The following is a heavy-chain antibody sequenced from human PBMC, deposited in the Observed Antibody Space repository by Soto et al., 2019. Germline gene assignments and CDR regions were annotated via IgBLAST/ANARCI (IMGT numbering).Heavy chain of an antibody. V-gene: IGHV3-30-3*01. D-gene: IGHD1-26*01. CDR2: ISYDGSNK. CDR1: GFTFSSYA. J-gene: IGHJ4*02. CDR3: ARDRRELLPLPSGD. Sequence: QVQLVESGGGVVQPGRSLRLSCAASGFTFSSYAMHWVRRAPGKGLEWVAVISYDGSNKYYADSVKGRFTISRDNSKNTLYLQMNSLRAEDTAVYYCARDRRELLPLPSGDWGQGTLVTVSS.